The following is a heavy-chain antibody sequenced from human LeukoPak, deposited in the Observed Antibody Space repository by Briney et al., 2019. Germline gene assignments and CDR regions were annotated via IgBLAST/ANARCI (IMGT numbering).Heavy chain of an antibody. CDR1: GYSFTSSW. CDR3: ARLPSLVEAHYFDF. V-gene: IGHV5-51*01. J-gene: IGHJ4*02. D-gene: IGHD1-26*01. CDR2: IYPGDSDT. Sequence: PGGSLKISCKGSGYSFTSSWIGWVRQMPGKGLEWMAIIYPGDSDTRYSPSFQGQVTISPDKSISTAYLQWSSLKASDTAMYYCARLPSLVEAHYFDFWGQGTLVTVSS.